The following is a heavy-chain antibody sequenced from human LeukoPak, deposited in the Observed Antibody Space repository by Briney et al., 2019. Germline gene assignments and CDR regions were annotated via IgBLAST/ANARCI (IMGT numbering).Heavy chain of an antibody. CDR1: GGSISSYY. CDR2: IYTSGST. CDR3: ARAGGIWFGELFAGYYFDC. J-gene: IGHJ4*02. Sequence: KPSETLSLTCTVSGGSISSYYWSWIRQPAGKGLEWIGRIYTSGSTNYNPSLKSRVTMSVDTSKNQFSLKLSSVTAADTAVYYCARAGGIWFGELFAGYYFDCWGQGTLVTVSS. V-gene: IGHV4-4*07. D-gene: IGHD3-10*01.